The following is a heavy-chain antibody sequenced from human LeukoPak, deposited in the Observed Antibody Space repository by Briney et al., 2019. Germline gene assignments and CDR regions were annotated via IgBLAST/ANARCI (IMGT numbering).Heavy chain of an antibody. J-gene: IGHJ4*02. CDR1: GASISSYY. D-gene: IGHD3-16*02. V-gene: IGHV4-59*01. CDR2: IYYSGST. Sequence: SETMSLTCTVSGASISSYYCSWIRQPPGKGLEWIGYIYYSGSTNYNPSLKSLVTISVDTSKNQFSLKLSSVTAADTAVYYCAREGRLGELSWRVFDYWGQGTLVTVSS. CDR3: AREGRLGELSWRVFDY.